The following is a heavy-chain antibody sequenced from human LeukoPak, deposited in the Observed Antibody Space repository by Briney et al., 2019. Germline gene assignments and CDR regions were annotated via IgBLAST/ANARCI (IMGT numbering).Heavy chain of an antibody. Sequence: SETLSLTCTVSGGSISGSYWTWIRQPPGKGLEWIGYIYSGGNANYSPSLKSRVTMSVDTSKNQFSLSLYSVTAADTAVYYCARYSATYYVYWDEGTLVTVSS. J-gene: IGHJ4*02. V-gene: IGHV4-59*01. CDR3: ARYSATYYVY. D-gene: IGHD1-26*01. CDR1: GGSISGSY. CDR2: IYSGGNA.